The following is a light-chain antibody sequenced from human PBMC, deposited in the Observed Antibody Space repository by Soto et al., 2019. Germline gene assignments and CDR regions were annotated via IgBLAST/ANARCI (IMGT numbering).Light chain of an antibody. V-gene: IGKV3-11*01. Sequence: EVVMTQSPATLSVSPGERATLSCRASQSVRSNFAWYQQKPGQAPRLLIYDASNRATGIPARFSGSGSGTDFTLTISSLEPEDFAVYYCQQRSNLWTFGQGTKVDI. CDR3: QQRSNLWT. J-gene: IGKJ1*01. CDR2: DAS. CDR1: QSVRSN.